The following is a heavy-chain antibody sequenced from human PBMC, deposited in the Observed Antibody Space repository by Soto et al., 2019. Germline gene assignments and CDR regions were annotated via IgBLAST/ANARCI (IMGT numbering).Heavy chain of an antibody. CDR2: IYYSGST. CDR3: ARHSDGSGSYYPPSSYYYYYYMDV. J-gene: IGHJ6*03. V-gene: IGHV4-39*01. Sequence: SETLSLTCTVSGGSISSSSYYWGWIRQPPGKGLEWIGSIYYSGSTYYNPSLKSRLTIFVDTSKNQFSLKLSSVTAADTAVYYCARHSDGSGSYYPPSSYYYYYYMDVWGKGTTVTVSS. D-gene: IGHD3-10*01. CDR1: GGSISSSSYY.